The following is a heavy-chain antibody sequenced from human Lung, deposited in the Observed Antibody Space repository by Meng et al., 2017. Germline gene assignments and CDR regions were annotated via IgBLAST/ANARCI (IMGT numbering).Heavy chain of an antibody. CDR3: ARNNYGDYYFDY. J-gene: IGHJ4*02. D-gene: IGHD4-17*01. Sequence: QGRLGEVGGGVVQPGRSLGLSFAASGFTFSRNAMPWVRQAPGKGLEWVAAISYDGSNQHYADSVKGRFTISRDNSENTLYLQMNSLRAEDTAVYYCARNNYGDYYFDYWGQGTLVTVSS. CDR1: GFTFSRNA. V-gene: IGHV3-30*01. CDR2: ISYDGSNQ.